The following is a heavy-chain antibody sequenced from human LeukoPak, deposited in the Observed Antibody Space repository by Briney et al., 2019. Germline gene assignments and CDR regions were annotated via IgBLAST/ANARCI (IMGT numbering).Heavy chain of an antibody. V-gene: IGHV4-59*12. CDR3: AASYQYYFDY. D-gene: IGHD6-6*01. Sequence: KPSETLSLTCAVYGGSISSYYWSWIRQPPGKGLEWIGYIYYSGSTNYNPSLKSRVTISVDTSKNQFSLKLSSVTAADTAVYYCAASYQYYFDYWGQGTLVTVSS. J-gene: IGHJ4*02. CDR1: GGSISSYY. CDR2: IYYSGST.